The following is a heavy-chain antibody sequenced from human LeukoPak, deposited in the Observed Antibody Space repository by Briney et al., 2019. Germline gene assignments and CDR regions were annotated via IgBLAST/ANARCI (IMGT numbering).Heavy chain of an antibody. Sequence: SETLSLTCTVSGGSISSYYWSWIRQPPGKGLEWIGYIYYSGSTNYNPSLKSRVTISVDTSKNQFSLKLSSVTAADTAVYYCARRDGYNYVGWYFDLWGRGTLVTVSS. CDR3: ARRDGYNYVGWYFDL. V-gene: IGHV4-59*08. CDR2: IYYSGST. D-gene: IGHD5-24*01. CDR1: GGSISSYY. J-gene: IGHJ2*01.